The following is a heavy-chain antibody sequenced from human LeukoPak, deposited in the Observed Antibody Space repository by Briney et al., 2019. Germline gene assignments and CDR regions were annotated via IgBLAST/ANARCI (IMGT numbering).Heavy chain of an antibody. CDR1: GDSVSSNSAA. V-gene: IGHV6-1*01. CDR3: ARDKDYSIDH. Sequence: SQTLSLTFAISGDSVSSNSAAWNWIRQSPSRGLEWLGRTYYRSKWYTDYAVFVTSRITINPDTSKNQFSLQLNSVTPEDTAVYYCARDKDYSIDHWGQGTLVTVSS. J-gene: IGHJ4*02. D-gene: IGHD4-11*01. CDR2: TYYRSKWYT.